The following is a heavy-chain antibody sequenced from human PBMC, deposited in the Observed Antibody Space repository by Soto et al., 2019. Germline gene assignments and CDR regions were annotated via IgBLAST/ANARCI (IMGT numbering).Heavy chain of an antibody. Sequence: QVQLVQSGAEVKKPGSSVKVSCKASGGTFSSYAISWVRQAPGQGLEWMGGIIPIFGTANYAQKFQGRVTITADESTSTAYMELSSLRSEDTAVYYCARGGCSSTSCDADYYGMDVWGQGTTVTVSS. J-gene: IGHJ6*02. D-gene: IGHD2-2*01. V-gene: IGHV1-69*01. CDR3: ARGGCSSTSCDADYYGMDV. CDR2: IIPIFGTA. CDR1: GGTFSSYA.